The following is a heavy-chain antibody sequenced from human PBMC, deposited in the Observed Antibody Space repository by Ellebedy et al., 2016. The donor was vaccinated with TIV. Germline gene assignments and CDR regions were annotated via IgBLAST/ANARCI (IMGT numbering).Heavy chain of an antibody. J-gene: IGHJ4*02. CDR2: IWYDGSNK. V-gene: IGHV3-33*01. CDR1: GFTFSYYG. CDR3: ARDTRYDKGEN. D-gene: IGHD3-22*01. Sequence: PGGSLRLSCAASGFTFSYYGMHWVRQAPGKGLEWVAFIWYDGSNKYSADSVKGRFTISRDNSKNTLYLQMNSLRAEDTAVYYCARDTRYDKGENWGQGTLVTVSS.